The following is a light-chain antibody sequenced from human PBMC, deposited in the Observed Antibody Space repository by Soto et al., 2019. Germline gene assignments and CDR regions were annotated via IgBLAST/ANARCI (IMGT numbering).Light chain of an antibody. J-gene: IGLJ3*02. Sequence: QSALTQPASVSGSPGQSITISCTGTSRDIGGYNYVSWYQQFPGKAPKLMISEVNNRPSGVSSRFAGSRSGNTASLTISGVQAEDEAAYYCSSYTSSGTWVFGGGTKLTVL. CDR1: SRDIGGYNY. CDR3: SSYTSSGTWV. CDR2: EVN. V-gene: IGLV2-14*01.